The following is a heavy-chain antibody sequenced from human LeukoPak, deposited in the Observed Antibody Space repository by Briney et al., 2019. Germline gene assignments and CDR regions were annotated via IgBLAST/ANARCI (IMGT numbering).Heavy chain of an antibody. J-gene: IGHJ4*02. Sequence: PGGSLRLSCAVSGFTFNIYAMSWVRQAPGKGLECVSTISGSGAATYYADSVKGRFTISRDNSKNTLYLQLNSLRAEDTALYYCAKGDDYGDYWGQGTLVTVSS. CDR3: AKGDDYGDY. CDR2: ISGSGAAT. V-gene: IGHV3-23*01. CDR1: GFTFNIYA.